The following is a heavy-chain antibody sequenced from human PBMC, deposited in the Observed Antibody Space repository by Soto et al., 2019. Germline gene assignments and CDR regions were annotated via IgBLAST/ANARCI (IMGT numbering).Heavy chain of an antibody. J-gene: IGHJ3*02. V-gene: IGHV1-58*01. CDR2: IVVDSGNT. Sequence: VSCKASGFTFTNSAVQWVRQARGQRLEWIGWIVVDSGNTKYAQKFQERVTITRDMSTSTAYMELSSLRSEDTAVYYCAAPTDFWSGSAAFDIWGQGTMVTVSS. CDR1: GFTFTNSA. CDR3: AAPTDFWSGSAAFDI. D-gene: IGHD3-3*01.